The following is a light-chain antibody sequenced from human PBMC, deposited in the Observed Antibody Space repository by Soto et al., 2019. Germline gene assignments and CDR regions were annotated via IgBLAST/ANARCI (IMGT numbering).Light chain of an antibody. CDR2: GAS. CDR3: QQYNNWPPIT. J-gene: IGKJ5*01. CDR1: QSVSSN. Sequence: EIVMTHSPATLSVSPCERATLSFSASQSVSSNLAWYQQKPGQAPRLLIYGASTRATGIPARFSGSGSATEFTLTISSLQSEDFAVYYCQQYNNWPPITFGQGTRLEIK. V-gene: IGKV3-15*01.